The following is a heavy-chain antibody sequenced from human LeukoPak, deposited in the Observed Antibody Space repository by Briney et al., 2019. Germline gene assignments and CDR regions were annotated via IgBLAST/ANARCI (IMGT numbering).Heavy chain of an antibody. V-gene: IGHV1-8*02. Sequence: GASVKVSCTASGYTFTGYYMHWVRQAPGQGLEWMGWMNPNNGNTGYAQKFQGRVTMTRDTSISTAYMELRGLRSEDTAVYYCVRDGEGVAISVNYWFDPWGQGTLVTVSS. J-gene: IGHJ5*02. CDR1: GYTFTGYY. CDR3: VRDGEGVAISVNYWFDP. D-gene: IGHD3-10*01. CDR2: MNPNNGNT.